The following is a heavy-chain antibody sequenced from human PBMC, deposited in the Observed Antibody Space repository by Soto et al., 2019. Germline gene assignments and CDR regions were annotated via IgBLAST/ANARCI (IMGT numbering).Heavy chain of an antibody. D-gene: IGHD1-1*01. CDR3: ARGVLY. J-gene: IGHJ4*02. CDR1: GGSISSGGYF. V-gene: IGHV4-31*03. Sequence: QVQLQESGPGLVKPSQTLSLTCTVSGGSISSGGYFWSWIRQPPGKGLEWIGNIFYSGTTYYNPSIKSRITISVDTSKNQFSLELSSVTAADTAVYVCARGVLYWGQGTLVTVSS. CDR2: IFYSGTT.